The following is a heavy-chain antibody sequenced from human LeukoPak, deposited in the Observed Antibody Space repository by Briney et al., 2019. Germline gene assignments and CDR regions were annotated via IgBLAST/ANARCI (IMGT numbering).Heavy chain of an antibody. D-gene: IGHD2-15*01. CDR1: GGSFSGYY. J-gene: IGHJ4*02. CDR3: ARVRGDCSGGSCYPLIDY. CDR2: IYYSGST. V-gene: IGHV4-59*01. Sequence: SETLSLTCAVYGGSFSGYYWSWIRQPPGKGLEWIGYIYYSGSTNYNPSLKSRVTISVDTSKNQFSLKLSSVTAADTAVYYCARVRGDCSGGSCYPLIDYWGQGTLVTVSS.